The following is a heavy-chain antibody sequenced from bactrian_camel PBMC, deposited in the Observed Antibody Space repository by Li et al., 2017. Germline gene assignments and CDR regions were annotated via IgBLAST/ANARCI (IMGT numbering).Heavy chain of an antibody. CDR1: PPTSTRYR. V-gene: IGHV3S1*01. CDR2: INSVGII. D-gene: IGHD6*01. J-gene: IGHJ6*01. CDR3: AADLLPYGGSCHDFGY. Sequence: HVQLVESGGGSVQAGGSLTLSCAVTPPTSTRYRMGWFRQAPGLGLEWVSAINSVGIIYNSESVKGRFTISRDNGKNTLYLQMNQLNTEDTAVYYCAADLLPYGGSCHDFGYWGQGTQVTVS.